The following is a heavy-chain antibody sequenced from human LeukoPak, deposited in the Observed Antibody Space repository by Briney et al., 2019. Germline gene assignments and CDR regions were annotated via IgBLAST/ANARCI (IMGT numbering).Heavy chain of an antibody. Sequence: SETLSLTCAIYGGSFSGYYWSWIRQPPGQGLEWIGEINHSGSTNYTPSLKSRVTISVDTSKNQFSLKLSSVTAADTAVYYCARPAYGSGSYSGFDYWGQGTLVTVSS. V-gene: IGHV4-34*01. CDR3: ARPAYGSGSYSGFDY. J-gene: IGHJ4*02. CDR1: GGSFSGYY. CDR2: INHSGST. D-gene: IGHD3-10*01.